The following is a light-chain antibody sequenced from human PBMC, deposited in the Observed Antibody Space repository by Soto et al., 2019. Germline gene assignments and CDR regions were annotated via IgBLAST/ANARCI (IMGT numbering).Light chain of an antibody. J-gene: IGKJ1*01. CDR1: QGISNY. Sequence: DIQMTQSPSSLSASVGDRVTLTCRASQGISNYLAWYQQKPGKVPKLLSYAASTLQSGVPSRVSGSGSGTDFTLTISSLQPEDVATYYCQKYNSAPRTFGQGTKVDIK. CDR2: AAS. V-gene: IGKV1-27*01. CDR3: QKYNSAPRT.